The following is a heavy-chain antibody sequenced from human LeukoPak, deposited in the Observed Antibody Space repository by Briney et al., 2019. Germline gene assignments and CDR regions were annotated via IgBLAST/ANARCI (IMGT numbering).Heavy chain of an antibody. CDR1: GFTFSSYG. J-gene: IGHJ4*02. CDR3: AKLPHYYGSGSYRDYYFDY. V-gene: IGHV3-23*01. Sequence: GSLRLSCAASGFTFSSYGMSWVRQAPGKGLEWVSGISGSGGTTYYADSVKGRLTISRDNSKNTVFLQMNSLRAEDTAVYYCAKLPHYYGSGSYRDYYFDYWGQGMLVTVSA. CDR2: ISGSGGTT. D-gene: IGHD3-10*01.